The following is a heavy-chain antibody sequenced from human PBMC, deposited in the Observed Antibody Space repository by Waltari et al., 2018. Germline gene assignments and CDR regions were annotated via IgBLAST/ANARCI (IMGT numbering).Heavy chain of an antibody. CDR1: GGSFSGYY. D-gene: IGHD5-12*01. V-gene: IGHV4-34*01. J-gene: IGHJ4*02. Sequence: QVQLQQWGAGLLKPSETLSLTCAVYGGSFSGYYWSWIRQPPGKGLEWIGEINHSGSTNYTPSLKSRVTISLDTSKNQFSLKLSSVTAADTAVYYCASTGGYSGYERTLDYWGQGTLVTVSS. CDR2: INHSGST. CDR3: ASTGGYSGYERTLDY.